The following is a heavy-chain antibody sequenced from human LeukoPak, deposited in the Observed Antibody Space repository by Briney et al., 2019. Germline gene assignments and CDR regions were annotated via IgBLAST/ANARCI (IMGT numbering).Heavy chain of an antibody. V-gene: IGHV4-39*07. CDR2: IYYSGST. J-gene: IGHJ6*03. CDR3: AKGYGWEASYYYYYMDV. D-gene: IGHD1-26*01. CDR1: GGSISSSSYY. Sequence: SETLSLTCTVSGGSISSSSYYWGWIRQPPGKGLEWIGSIYYSGSTYYNPSLKRRVTISVDTSKNQFSLQLSSVTAADTAVYYCAKGYGWEASYYYYYMDVWGKGTTVTISS.